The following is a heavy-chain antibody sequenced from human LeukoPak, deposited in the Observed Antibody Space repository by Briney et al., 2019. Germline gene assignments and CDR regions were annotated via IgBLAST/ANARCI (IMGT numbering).Heavy chain of an antibody. CDR2: ITPFNSNT. Sequence: ASVKVSCKASGYTFTYRYLHWVRQAPGQALEWMGWITPFNSNTNYAQQFQDRVTITRDRSRNTVYMELNSLRFEDTAMYYCARSPFSGDDDAFDIWGQGTMVTVSS. J-gene: IGHJ3*02. CDR1: GYTFTYRY. V-gene: IGHV1-45*02. CDR3: ARSPFSGDDDAFDI. D-gene: IGHD5-12*01.